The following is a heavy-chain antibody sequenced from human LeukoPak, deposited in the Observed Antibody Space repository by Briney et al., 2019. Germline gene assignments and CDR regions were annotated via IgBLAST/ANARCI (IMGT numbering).Heavy chain of an antibody. D-gene: IGHD6-13*01. J-gene: IGHJ6*02. V-gene: IGHV1-8*01. CDR2: MNPNNGNT. CDR3: ARLASSSWPLYYYYGMDV. Sequence: ASVKVSCKASGYTFTSYDINWVRQATGQGRDWKGWMNPNNGNTGYAQKFQGRVTMTRSTSISTAYMELSSLRSEDTAVYYCARLASSSWPLYYYYGMDVWGQGTTVTVSS. CDR1: GYTFTSYD.